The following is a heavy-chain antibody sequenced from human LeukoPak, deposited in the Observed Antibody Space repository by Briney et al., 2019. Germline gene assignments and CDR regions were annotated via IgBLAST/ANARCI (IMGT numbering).Heavy chain of an antibody. Sequence: GGSLRLFCAASGFTLSSHWMSWVRQAPGKGLEWVANIKQDGSEKYYVDSVKGRFTISRDNAKNSLYLQMISLRAEDTAVYYCARVFGSGWTYYYYYMDVWGRGTTVTVSS. V-gene: IGHV3-7*01. CDR3: ARVFGSGWTYYYYYMDV. J-gene: IGHJ6*03. CDR1: GFTLSSHW. CDR2: IKQDGSEK. D-gene: IGHD6-19*01.